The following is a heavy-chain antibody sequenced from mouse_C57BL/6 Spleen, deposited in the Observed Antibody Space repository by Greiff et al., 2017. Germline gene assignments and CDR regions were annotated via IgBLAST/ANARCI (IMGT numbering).Heavy chain of an antibody. CDR3: AVSEYGYDGFAY. D-gene: IGHD2-2*01. CDR1: GYTFTSYW. Sequence: QVQLQQPGTELVKPGASVKLSCKASGYTFTSYWMHWVKQRPGQGLEWIGNINPSNGGTNYNEKFKSKATLTVDKSSSTAYMQLSSLTSEDSAVXYCAVSEYGYDGFAYWGQGTLVTVSA. CDR2: INPSNGGT. J-gene: IGHJ3*01. V-gene: IGHV1-53*01.